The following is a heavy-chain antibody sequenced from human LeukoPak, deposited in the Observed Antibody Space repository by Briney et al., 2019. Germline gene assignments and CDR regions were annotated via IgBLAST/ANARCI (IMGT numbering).Heavy chain of an antibody. CDR3: ASPDTPYYDSSGYPFDY. Sequence: GGSLRLSCAASGFTFSSYWMSWVRQAPGKGLEWVANIKQDGSEKYYVDSVKGRFTISRDNAKNSLYLQMNSLRAEDTAVYYCASPDTPYYDSSGYPFDYWGQGTLVTVSS. D-gene: IGHD3-22*01. CDR1: GFTFSSYW. J-gene: IGHJ4*02. CDR2: IKQDGSEK. V-gene: IGHV3-7*01.